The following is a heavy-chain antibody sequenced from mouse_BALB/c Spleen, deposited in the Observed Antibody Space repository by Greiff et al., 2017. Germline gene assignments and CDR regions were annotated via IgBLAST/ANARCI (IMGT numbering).Heavy chain of an antibody. V-gene: IGHV5-4*02. CDR3: ASYYYGSSYYAMDY. CDR2: ISDGGSYT. Sequence: EVKLMESGGGLVKPGGSLKLSCAASGFTFSDYYMYWVRQTPEKRLEWVATISDGGSYTYYPDSVKGRFTISRDNAKNNLYLQMSSLKSEDTAMYYCASYYYGSSYYAMDYWGQGTSVTVSS. CDR1: GFTFSDYY. D-gene: IGHD1-1*01. J-gene: IGHJ4*01.